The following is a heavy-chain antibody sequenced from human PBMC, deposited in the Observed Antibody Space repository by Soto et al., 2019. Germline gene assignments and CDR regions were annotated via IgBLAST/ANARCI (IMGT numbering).Heavy chain of an antibody. J-gene: IGHJ4*02. CDR3: ARSPYSSGWFDY. V-gene: IGHV1-69*02. D-gene: IGHD6-19*01. Sequence: SVKVSCKASGGTFSSYTISWVRQAPGQGLEWMGRIIPILGIANYAQKFQGRVAITADKSTSTAYMELSSLRPEDTAVYYCARSPYSSGWFDYWGQGTLVTVSS. CDR2: IIPILGIA. CDR1: GGTFSSYT.